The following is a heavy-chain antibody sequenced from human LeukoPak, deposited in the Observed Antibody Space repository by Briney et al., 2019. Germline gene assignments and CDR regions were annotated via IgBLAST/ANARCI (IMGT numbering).Heavy chain of an antibody. D-gene: IGHD1-26*01. Sequence: QPGRSLRLSCAASGFTFSSYGMHWVRQAPGKGLEWVAVIWYDGSNKYYADSVKGRFTISRDNSKNTLYLQMNSLRAEDTAVYYCARPTYSGSYYWFDYWGQGTLVTVFS. J-gene: IGHJ4*02. CDR1: GFTFSSYG. CDR3: ARPTYSGSYYWFDY. V-gene: IGHV3-33*01. CDR2: IWYDGSNK.